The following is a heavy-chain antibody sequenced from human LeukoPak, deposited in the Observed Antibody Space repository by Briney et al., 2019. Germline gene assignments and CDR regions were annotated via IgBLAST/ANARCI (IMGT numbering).Heavy chain of an antibody. D-gene: IGHD5/OR15-5a*01. Sequence: PSETLSLTCAVYGGSFSGYYWSCIRQPPGKGLEWIGEINHSGSTNYNPSLKSRVTISVDTSKNQFSLKLSSLTAADTAVYYCARRRSVRSRLSFDYWGQGTLVTVSS. J-gene: IGHJ4*02. CDR3: ARRRSVRSRLSFDY. CDR2: INHSGST. CDR1: GGSFSGYY. V-gene: IGHV4-34*01.